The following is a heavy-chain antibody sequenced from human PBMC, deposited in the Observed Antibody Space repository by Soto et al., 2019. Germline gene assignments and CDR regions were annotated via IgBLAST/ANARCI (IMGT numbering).Heavy chain of an antibody. D-gene: IGHD3-10*01. V-gene: IGHV3-11*06. Sequence: PGGSLRLSCAASGFTFSDYYMSWIRQAPGKGLEWVSYISSCSTYTNYADSVKGRFTISRDNAKNSLYLQMNSLRAEDTAVYYCARVPYYYTSGTDYGMDVWGQGTTVTVSS. J-gene: IGHJ6*02. CDR2: ISSCSTYT. CDR1: GFTFSDYY. CDR3: ARVPYYYTSGTDYGMDV.